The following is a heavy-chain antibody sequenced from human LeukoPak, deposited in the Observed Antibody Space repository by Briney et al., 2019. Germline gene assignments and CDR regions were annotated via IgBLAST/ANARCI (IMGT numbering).Heavy chain of an antibody. Sequence: SGTLSLTCTVSGGSISSYYWSWIRQPPGKGLEWIGYIYYSGSTNYNPSLKSRVTISVDTSKNQFSLKLSSVTAADTAVYYCARVRSVYYGMDVWGQGTTVTVSS. CDR2: IYYSGST. J-gene: IGHJ6*02. CDR1: GGSISSYY. V-gene: IGHV4-59*08. D-gene: IGHD1-26*01. CDR3: ARVRSVYYGMDV.